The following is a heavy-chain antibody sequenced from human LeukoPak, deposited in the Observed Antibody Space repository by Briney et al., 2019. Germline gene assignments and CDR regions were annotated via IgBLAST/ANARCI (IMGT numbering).Heavy chain of an antibody. CDR3: AKDPKGSSWPLANALNY. D-gene: IGHD6-13*01. Sequence: QSGGSLRLSCAASGFTFSSYAMSWVRQAPGKGLEWVSAISGSGGSTYYADSVKGRFTISRDNSKNTLYLQMNSLRAEDTAVYYCAKDPKGSSWPLANALNYWGQGTLVTVSS. J-gene: IGHJ4*02. V-gene: IGHV3-23*01. CDR2: ISGSGGST. CDR1: GFTFSSYA.